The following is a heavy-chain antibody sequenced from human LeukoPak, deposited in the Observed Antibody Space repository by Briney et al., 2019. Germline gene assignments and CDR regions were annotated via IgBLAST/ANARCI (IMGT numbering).Heavy chain of an antibody. CDR3: ARGHYDFWSGYLVWFDP. CDR1: GGSFSGYY. Sequence: SETLSLTCAVYGGSFSGYYWSWIRQPPGKGLEWIGEINHSGSTNNNPSLKSRVTISVDTSKNQFSLKLSSVTAADTAVYYCARGHYDFWSGYLVWFDPWGQGTLVTVSS. D-gene: IGHD3-3*01. J-gene: IGHJ5*02. CDR2: INHSGST. V-gene: IGHV4-34*01.